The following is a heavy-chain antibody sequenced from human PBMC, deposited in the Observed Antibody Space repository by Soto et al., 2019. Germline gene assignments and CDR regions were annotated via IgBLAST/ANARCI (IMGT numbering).Heavy chain of an antibody. CDR3: ARVDIVVVPAAPAYYYYYGMDV. Sequence: VKVSCKASGGTFSSYAISWVRQAPGQGLEWMGGIIPIFGTANYAQKFQGRVTITADESTSTAYMELSSLRSEDTAVYYCARVDIVVVPAAPAYYYYYGMDVWGQGTTVTVSS. V-gene: IGHV1-69*13. CDR1: GGTFSSYA. D-gene: IGHD2-2*01. CDR2: IIPIFGTA. J-gene: IGHJ6*02.